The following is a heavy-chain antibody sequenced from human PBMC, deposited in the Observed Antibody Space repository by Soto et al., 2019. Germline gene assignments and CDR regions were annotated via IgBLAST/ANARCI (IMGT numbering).Heavy chain of an antibody. CDR1: GFTFSSYA. D-gene: IGHD1-26*01. J-gene: IGHJ4*02. CDR3: ATRIVGRPVPWY. Sequence: EVPLLESGGGLVQPGGSLRLSCAASGFTFSSYAMSWVRQAPGKGLEWVSSISGSGGNTFYADFVKGRFTISRDNSKNTLYLHMNTLRVEDTAAYYCATRIVGRPVPWYWGQGTLVTVSS. V-gene: IGHV3-23*01. CDR2: ISGSGGNT.